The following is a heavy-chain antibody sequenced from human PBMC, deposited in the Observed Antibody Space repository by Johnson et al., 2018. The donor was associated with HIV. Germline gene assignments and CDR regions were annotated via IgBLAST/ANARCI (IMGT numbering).Heavy chain of an antibody. V-gene: IGHV3-30*02. CDR2: IRYDGSNK. CDR3: AKDPPGPVGSPDAFDI. J-gene: IGHJ3*02. Sequence: VQLVESGGGVVQPGGSLRLSCAASGFTFTTYGMHWVRQAPGKGLEWVAFIRYDGSNKYYVASVKGRFTISRDNSKNTLYLQMNSLRAEDTAVYYCAKDPPGPVGSPDAFDIWGQGTMVTVSS. CDR1: GFTFTTYG. D-gene: IGHD1-26*01.